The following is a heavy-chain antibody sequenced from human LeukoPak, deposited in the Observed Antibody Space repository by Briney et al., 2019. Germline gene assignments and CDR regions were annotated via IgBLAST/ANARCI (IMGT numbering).Heavy chain of an antibody. V-gene: IGHV3-48*04. CDR1: GGSISSCI. Sequence: ETLSLTCAVSGGSISSCIWWSWVRPAPGKGLEWVSYISSSSSTIYYADSVKGRFTISRDNAKNTLYLQMNSLRGEDTAVYYCARSAAAGRIVATFGYWGQGTLVSVSS. J-gene: IGHJ4*02. D-gene: IGHD5-12*01. CDR2: ISSSSSTI. CDR3: ARSAAAGRIVATFGY.